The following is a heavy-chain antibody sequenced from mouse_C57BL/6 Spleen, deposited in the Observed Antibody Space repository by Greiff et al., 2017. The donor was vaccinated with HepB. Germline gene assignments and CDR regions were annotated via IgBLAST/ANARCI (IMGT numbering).Heavy chain of an antibody. CDR1: GYTFTSYW. Sequence: QVQLQQPGAELVKPGASVKLSCKASGYTFTSYWMQWVKQRPGQGLEWIGEIDPSDSYTNYNQKFKGKATLTVDTPSSTAYMQLSSLTSEDSAVYYCARSGDYDVSFDYWGQGTTLTVSS. J-gene: IGHJ2*01. CDR3: ARSGDYDVSFDY. V-gene: IGHV1-50*01. D-gene: IGHD2-4*01. CDR2: IDPSDSYT.